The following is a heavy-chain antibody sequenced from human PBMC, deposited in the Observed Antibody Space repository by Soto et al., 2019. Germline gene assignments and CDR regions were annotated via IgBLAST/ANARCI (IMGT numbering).Heavy chain of an antibody. CDR2: ISSSGSST. CDR3: ASHTGYSSGWAFDY. V-gene: IGHV3-11*01. Sequence: QVQLVESGGGLVKPGGSLRLSCAASGLTFSDYSMSWIRQAPGKGLEWVSYISSSGSSTYYVDSVKGRFTISRDNAKNSLYLQMNSLRAEDTAVYYCASHTGYSSGWAFDYWGQGTLVTISS. D-gene: IGHD6-19*01. CDR1: GLTFSDYS. J-gene: IGHJ4*02.